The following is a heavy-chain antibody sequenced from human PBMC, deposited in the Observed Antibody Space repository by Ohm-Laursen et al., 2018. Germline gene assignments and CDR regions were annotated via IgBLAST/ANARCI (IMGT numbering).Heavy chain of an antibody. CDR3: VRGYYDSSGYRSLDF. J-gene: IGHJ4*02. Sequence: SLRLSCSASGFTFSTHGTNWVRQAPGKGLEWVASISSDSVYIFYADSLKGRFTISRDNAKNTLFLQMNSLRAEDTAVYYCVRGYYDSSGYRSLDFWGQGTLVTVSS. D-gene: IGHD3-22*01. CDR1: GFTFSTHG. CDR2: ISSDSVYI. V-gene: IGHV3-21*01.